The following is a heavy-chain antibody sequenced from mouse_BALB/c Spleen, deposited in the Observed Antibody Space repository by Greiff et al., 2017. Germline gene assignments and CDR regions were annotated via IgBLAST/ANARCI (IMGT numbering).Heavy chain of an antibody. Sequence: EVQLVESGPGLVKPSQSLSLTCTVTGYSITSDYAWNWIRQFPGNKLEWMGYISYSGSTSYNPSLKSRISITRDTSKNQFFLQLNSVTTEDTATYYCANYGNFPGFAYWGQGTLVTVSA. V-gene: IGHV3-2*02. CDR3: ANYGNFPGFAY. CDR2: ISYSGST. D-gene: IGHD2-1*01. J-gene: IGHJ3*01. CDR1: GYSITSDYA.